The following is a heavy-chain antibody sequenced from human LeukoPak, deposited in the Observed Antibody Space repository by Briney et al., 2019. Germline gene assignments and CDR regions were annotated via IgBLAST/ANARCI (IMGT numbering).Heavy chain of an antibody. Sequence: SETLSLTCAVSGGSISSGGYSWSWLRQPPGKGLEWIGYIYHSGSTYYNPSLKSRVTISVYRSKNQFSLKLSSVTAVDTAVYYCARTTYYYDSSSPTHAFDIWGQGTMVTVSS. J-gene: IGHJ3*02. V-gene: IGHV4-30-2*01. D-gene: IGHD3-22*01. CDR3: ARTTYYYDSSSPTHAFDI. CDR1: GGSISSGGYS. CDR2: IYHSGST.